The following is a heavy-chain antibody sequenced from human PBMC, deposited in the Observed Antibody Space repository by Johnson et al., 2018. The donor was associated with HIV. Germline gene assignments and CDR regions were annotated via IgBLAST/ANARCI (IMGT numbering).Heavy chain of an antibody. Sequence: QVQLVESGGGVVQPGRSLRLSCAASGFTFSSYAMHWVRQAPGKGLEWVAVISYDGSNKYYADSVKGRFTISGDNSKNTVYLQMNSLRAEDTAVYYCAREVRGPRGGFDIWGQGTMVTVSS. V-gene: IGHV3-30*04. J-gene: IGHJ3*02. CDR1: GFTFSSYA. CDR2: ISYDGSNK. D-gene: IGHD3-10*01. CDR3: AREVRGPRGGFDI.